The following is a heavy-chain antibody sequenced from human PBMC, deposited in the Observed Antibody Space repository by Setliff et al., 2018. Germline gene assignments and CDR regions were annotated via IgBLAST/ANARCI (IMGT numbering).Heavy chain of an antibody. V-gene: IGHV5-51*01. D-gene: IGHD1-26*01. CDR1: GYRFTSNW. Sequence: PGESLKISCKGSGYRFTSNWIGWVRQMPGKGLEWVGVIYPGDSDTRYNPSFRGQVTISADKSINTAYLQWRSLKASDTAVYYCARLQGRIGRDAFDIWGQGTMVTVSS. CDR3: ARLQGRIGRDAFDI. CDR2: IYPGDSDT. J-gene: IGHJ3*02.